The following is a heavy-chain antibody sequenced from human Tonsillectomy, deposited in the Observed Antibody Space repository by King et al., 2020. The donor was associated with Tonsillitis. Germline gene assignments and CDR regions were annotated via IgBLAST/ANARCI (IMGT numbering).Heavy chain of an antibody. J-gene: IGHJ6*02. Sequence: VQLQESGSVLVKPSQTLSLTCDVSGGSINRGSGVYSWPCIRLLPGKGLVFLVYSYASGSAYCNPSLKSLFTISVDRAKNTFSLRLTSVTAADTAVYYCARDRGLVTPYYYGLDVWGQGTTVIVSS. CDR2: SYASGSA. CDR3: ARDRGLVTPYYYGLDV. D-gene: IGHD3/OR15-3a*01. V-gene: IGHV4-30-2*01. CDR1: GGSINRGSGVYS.